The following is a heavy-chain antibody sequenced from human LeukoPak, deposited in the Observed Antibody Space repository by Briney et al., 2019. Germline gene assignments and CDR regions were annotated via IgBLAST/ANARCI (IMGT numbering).Heavy chain of an antibody. J-gene: IGHJ3*02. CDR3: ARVRGTDSSGYDAFDI. D-gene: IGHD3-22*01. V-gene: IGHV1-46*01. Sequence: ASVKVSCKASGYTFTSYYMHWVRQDPGQGLEWMGITNPSGGSTSYAQKFQGRVTMTRDTSTSTVYMELSSLRSEDTAVYYCARVRGTDSSGYDAFDIWGQGTMVTVSS. CDR2: TNPSGGST. CDR1: GYTFTSYY.